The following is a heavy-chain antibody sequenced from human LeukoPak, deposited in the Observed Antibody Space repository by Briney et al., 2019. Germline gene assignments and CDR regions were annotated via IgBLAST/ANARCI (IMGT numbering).Heavy chain of an antibody. CDR2: IYYSGST. CDR1: SGSISSYY. Sequence: KSSETLSLTCTVSSGSISSYYWSWIRQPPGKGLEWIGYIYYSGSTNYNPSLKSRVTISVDTSKNQFSLKLSSVTAADTAVYYCARRFSSGWHIDYWGQGTLVTVSS. J-gene: IGHJ4*02. CDR3: ARRFSSGWHIDY. D-gene: IGHD6-19*01. V-gene: IGHV4-59*01.